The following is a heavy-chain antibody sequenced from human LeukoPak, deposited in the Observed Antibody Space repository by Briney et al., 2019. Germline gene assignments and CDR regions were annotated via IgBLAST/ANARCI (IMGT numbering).Heavy chain of an antibody. CDR3: ARHERDGYNHGGADY. V-gene: IGHV4-39*01. J-gene: IGHJ4*02. Sequence: SETLSLTCTVSGGSISSSSYYWGWIRQPPGKGLEWIGSIYYSGSTYYNPSLKSRVTISVDTSKNQFSLKLSSVTAADTAVHYCARHERDGYNHGGADYWGQGTLVTVSS. CDR1: GGSISSSSYY. CDR2: IYYSGST. D-gene: IGHD5-24*01.